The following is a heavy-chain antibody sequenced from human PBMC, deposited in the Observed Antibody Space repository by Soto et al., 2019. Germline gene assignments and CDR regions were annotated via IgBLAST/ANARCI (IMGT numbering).Heavy chain of an antibody. Sequence: SATLSLTCTVSSGSISSTIYYWGWIRQPPGKGLEWIGSIYYTGSTYYNPSLKSRVTLSVDTSKNQFSLKLSSVTAADTALYYCARAAYSGTNWFDPWGQGTLVTVSS. J-gene: IGHJ5*02. D-gene: IGHD2-15*01. CDR1: SGSISSTIYY. CDR2: IYYTGST. CDR3: ARAAYSGTNWFDP. V-gene: IGHV4-39*01.